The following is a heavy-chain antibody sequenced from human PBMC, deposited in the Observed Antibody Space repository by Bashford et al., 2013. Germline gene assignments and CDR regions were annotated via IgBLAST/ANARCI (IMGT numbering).Heavy chain of an antibody. D-gene: IGHD2-8*02. J-gene: IGHJ4*02. V-gene: IGHV3-74*01. Sequence: VRQAPGEGLVWVSRINGDESSADYADSVKGRFTISRDNARNTVYLQMNNLRVEDTAVYFCGRPDCTASACYTLPFWGQGTLVTVSS. CDR3: GRPDCTASACYTLPF. CDR2: INGDESSA.